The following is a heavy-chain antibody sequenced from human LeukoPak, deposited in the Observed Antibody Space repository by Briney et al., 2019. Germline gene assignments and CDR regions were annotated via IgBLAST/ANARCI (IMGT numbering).Heavy chain of an antibody. J-gene: IGHJ4*02. D-gene: IGHD5-12*01. CDR1: GFTVSSNY. Sequence: GGSLRLSCAASGFTVSSNYMSWVRQAPGKGLEWVSVIYSGGSTYYADSVKGRFTISRDNSKNTLYLQMNSLRAEDTAVYYCARDHSLRGDFDYWGQGTLATVSS. V-gene: IGHV3-53*01. CDR2: IYSGGST. CDR3: ARDHSLRGDFDY.